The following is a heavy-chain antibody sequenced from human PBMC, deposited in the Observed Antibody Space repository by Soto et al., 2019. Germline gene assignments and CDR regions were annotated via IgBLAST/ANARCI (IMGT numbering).Heavy chain of an antibody. CDR2: MNPNSGNT. CDR3: ARGPTWAGNVDY. D-gene: IGHD1-1*01. Sequence: QVQLVQSGAEVKKPGASVKVSCKASGYTFTSDDINWVRQATGQGLEWMGWMNPNSGNTGYAQKVQGRVTMTRNTSISTAYMELSSLRSEDTAVYYCARGPTWAGNVDYWGQGTLVTVSS. CDR1: GYTFTSDD. J-gene: IGHJ4*02. V-gene: IGHV1-8*01.